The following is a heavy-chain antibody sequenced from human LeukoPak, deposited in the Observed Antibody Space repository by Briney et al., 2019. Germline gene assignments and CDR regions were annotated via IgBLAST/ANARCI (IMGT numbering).Heavy chain of an antibody. J-gene: IGHJ4*02. Sequence: SETLSLTCTVSGGSISSYYWSWIRQPAGKGLEWIGRIYTSGSTNYNPSLKSRATMSVDTSKNQFSLKLSSVTAADTAVYYCAGTMVRGVIAGPEDWGQGTLVTVSS. CDR2: IYTSGST. D-gene: IGHD3-10*01. V-gene: IGHV4-4*07. CDR3: AGTMVRGVIAGPED. CDR1: GGSISSYY.